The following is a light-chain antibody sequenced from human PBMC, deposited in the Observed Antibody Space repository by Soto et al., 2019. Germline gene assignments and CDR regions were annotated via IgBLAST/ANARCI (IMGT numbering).Light chain of an antibody. CDR1: SSDVGAYKY. J-gene: IGLJ1*01. CDR2: EVS. Sequence: QSALTQPASVSGSPGQSITISCTGTSSDVGAYKYVSWYQQHPGKAPKVMIYEVSNRPSGVSNRFSGSKSGNTASLTISGLQAEDEADYFCSSYSSSSTLVVFGTATKVTVL. V-gene: IGLV2-14*01. CDR3: SSYSSSSTLVV.